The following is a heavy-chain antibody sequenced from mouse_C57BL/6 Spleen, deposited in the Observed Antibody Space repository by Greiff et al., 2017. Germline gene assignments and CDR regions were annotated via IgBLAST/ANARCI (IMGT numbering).Heavy chain of an antibody. CDR1: GYTFTSYW. J-gene: IGHJ2*01. Sequence: VQLQQPGAELVKPGASVKMSCKASGYTFTSYWITWVKQRPGQGLEWIGDIYPGSGSTNYNEKFKSKATLTVDTSSSTANMQLSSLTSEDSAVYYCAREVYYGSSEYFDYWGEGTTLTVSS. CDR2: IYPGSGST. D-gene: IGHD1-1*01. CDR3: AREVYYGSSEYFDY. V-gene: IGHV1-55*01.